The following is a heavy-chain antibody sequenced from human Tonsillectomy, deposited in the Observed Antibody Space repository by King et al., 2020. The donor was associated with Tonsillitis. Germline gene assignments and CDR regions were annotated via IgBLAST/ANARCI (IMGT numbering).Heavy chain of an antibody. CDR2: ISYDGSNK. J-gene: IGHJ4*02. D-gene: IGHD3-22*01. CDR3: ARVLPDTGDYYVSSGYYDY. Sequence: VQLVESGGGVVQPGRSLRLSCAASGFTFSSYAMNWVRQAPGKGLEWVAVISYDGSNKYYADSVKGRFTISRDNSKNTLYLQMNSLRAEDTAVYYCARVLPDTGDYYVSSGYYDYWGEGTLVSVSS. V-gene: IGHV3-30*04. CDR1: GFTFSSYA.